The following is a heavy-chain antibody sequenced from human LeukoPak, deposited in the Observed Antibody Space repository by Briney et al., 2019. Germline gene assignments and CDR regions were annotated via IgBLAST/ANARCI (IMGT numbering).Heavy chain of an antibody. J-gene: IGHJ4*02. CDR2: ISSSSSYI. CDR3: ARDPGYCSGGSCYADY. V-gene: IGHV3-21*01. CDR1: GFTFSSYS. Sequence: GGSLRLSCAASGFTFSSYSMNWVRQAPGKGLEWVSSISSSSSYIYYADSVKGRFTISRDNAKNSLYPQMNSLRAEDTAVYYCARDPGYCSGGSCYADYWGQGTLVTVSS. D-gene: IGHD2-15*01.